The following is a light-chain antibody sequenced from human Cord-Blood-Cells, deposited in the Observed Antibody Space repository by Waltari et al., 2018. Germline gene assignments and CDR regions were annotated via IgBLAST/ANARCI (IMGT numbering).Light chain of an antibody. Sequence: DSQMTQSQSSLSASVGDRVTITCRASQSISSYLNWYQQKPGKAPKLLIYAASSLQSGVPSRFSGSGSGTDFTLTISSLQPEDFATYYCQQSYSTPLTFGGGTKVEIK. CDR1: QSISSY. J-gene: IGKJ4*01. V-gene: IGKV1-39*01. CDR3: QQSYSTPLT. CDR2: AAS.